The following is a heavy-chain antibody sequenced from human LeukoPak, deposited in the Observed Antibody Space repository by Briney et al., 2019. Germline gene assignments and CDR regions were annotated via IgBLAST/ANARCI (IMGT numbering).Heavy chain of an antibody. CDR3: ARGPTVTGDAFDI. D-gene: IGHD4-17*01. Sequence: SETLSLTCTVSGYSISSGYYWGWIRQPPGKGLEWIALIYHSGTTYYNPSLKSRVTISVDTSKNQFSLKLSSVTAADTAVYYFARGPTVTGDAFDIWGQGTMVTVSS. CDR2: IYHSGTT. CDR1: GYSISSGYY. V-gene: IGHV4-38-2*02. J-gene: IGHJ3*02.